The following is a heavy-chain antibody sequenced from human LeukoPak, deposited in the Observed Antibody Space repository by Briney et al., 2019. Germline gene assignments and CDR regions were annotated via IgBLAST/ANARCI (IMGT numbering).Heavy chain of an antibody. D-gene: IGHD6-19*01. J-gene: IGHJ4*02. Sequence: ASVTVSCTASGYTFTTYAINWVRQAPGQGLEWMGWINTNTGNPTYAQGFTGRFVFSLDTSVSTAYLQISSLKAEDPAVYYCARESWSSVWSIDYWGQGTLVTVSS. V-gene: IGHV7-4-1*02. CDR2: INTNTGNP. CDR3: ARESWSSVWSIDY. CDR1: GYTFTTYA.